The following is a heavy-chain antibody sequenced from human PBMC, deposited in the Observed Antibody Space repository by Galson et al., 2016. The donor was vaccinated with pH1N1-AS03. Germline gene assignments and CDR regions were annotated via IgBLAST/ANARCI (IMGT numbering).Heavy chain of an antibody. V-gene: IGHV1-24*01. Sequence: SVKVSCKVSGNTLTELSIQWVRQAPGEGLDWMGGFDPDNTVTVYAQKFQGRVTMTEDTSTDTAYMELSSLRSGDTAKYYCVTTAYAFGLGSVDAFDVWGQGTKVTVSS. CDR2: FDPDNTVT. J-gene: IGHJ3*01. CDR3: VTTAYAFGLGSVDAFDV. CDR1: GNTLTELS. D-gene: IGHD3-16*01.